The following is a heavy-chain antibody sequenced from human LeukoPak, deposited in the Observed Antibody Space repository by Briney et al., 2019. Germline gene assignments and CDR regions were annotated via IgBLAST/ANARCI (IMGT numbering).Heavy chain of an antibody. J-gene: IGHJ4*02. CDR2: KYYSGST. CDR1: GVSINTCCYY. V-gene: IGHV4-61*01. D-gene: IGHD5-18*01. Sequence: SETLSLTCAVSGVSINTCCYYWTWIRQPPGKGLEWIGYKYYSGSTRYNSSLRSRLTISLDSSKNQFSLRLTSVTAADTAVYYCAKGRSYGLDFDSWGPGTLVIVSS. CDR3: AKGRSYGLDFDS.